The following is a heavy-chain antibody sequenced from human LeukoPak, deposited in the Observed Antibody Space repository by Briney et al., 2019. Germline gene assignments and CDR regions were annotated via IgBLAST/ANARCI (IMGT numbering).Heavy chain of an antibody. CDR3: ARLQTAMVTFYYYYMDV. CDR2: IYYSGSP. V-gene: IGHV4-59*12. D-gene: IGHD5-18*01. J-gene: IGHJ6*03. CDR1: GGSISSYY. Sequence: SETLSLTCNVSGGSISSYYWSWIRQSPGKGLEWIGYIYYSGSPNYNPSLKSRVTISVDTSKSQFSLKLSSATAADTAVYYCARLQTAMVTFYYYYMDVWGKGTTVTVSS.